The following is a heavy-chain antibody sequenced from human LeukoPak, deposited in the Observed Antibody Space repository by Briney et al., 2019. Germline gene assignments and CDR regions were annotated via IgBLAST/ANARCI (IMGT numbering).Heavy chain of an antibody. D-gene: IGHD2-15*01. Sequence: GGSLRLSCAASGFTFSSYAMHWVRQAPGKGLEYVSAISGNGGNTFYANSVKGRFTISRDNSKNTLYLQMGSLKPEDVAVYYCASTHLGYCSSVSCQNDYWGQGTLVTVSS. CDR2: ISGNGGNT. V-gene: IGHV3-64*01. CDR3: ASTHLGYCSSVSCQNDY. CDR1: GFTFSSYA. J-gene: IGHJ4*02.